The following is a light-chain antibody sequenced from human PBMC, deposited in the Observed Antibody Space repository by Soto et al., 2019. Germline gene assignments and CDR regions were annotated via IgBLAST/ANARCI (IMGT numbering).Light chain of an antibody. CDR2: YDD. Sequence: QSVLTQPSSVSEAPGQRVTISCSGSTSNIGDNTVNWYQQLQGRAPKLLVFYDDVLPAGGSDRFSGSKSGTSASLAISGLQSEDEADYYCATWDDSLNAPVFGGGTKLTVL. V-gene: IGLV1-36*01. CDR3: ATWDDSLNAPV. CDR1: TSNIGDNT. J-gene: IGLJ2*01.